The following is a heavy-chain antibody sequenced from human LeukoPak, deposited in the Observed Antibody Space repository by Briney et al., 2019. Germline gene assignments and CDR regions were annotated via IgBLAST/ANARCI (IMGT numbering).Heavy chain of an antibody. CDR3: ARQNFGSPRWFDP. CDR1: GFTFSSYA. J-gene: IGHJ5*02. CDR2: ISGSGDST. Sequence: GGSLRLSCAASGFTFSSYAMNWVRQAPGKGLEWVSGISGSGDSTYYADSVKGRFTISRDKSKNTLYLHMNSLRAEDTAAYFCARQNFGSPRWFDPWGQGTLVTISS. V-gene: IGHV3-23*01. D-gene: IGHD3-3*01.